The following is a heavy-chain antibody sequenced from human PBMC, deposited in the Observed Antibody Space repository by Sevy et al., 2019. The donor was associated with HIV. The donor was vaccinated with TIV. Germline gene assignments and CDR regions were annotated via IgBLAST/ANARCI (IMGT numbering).Heavy chain of an antibody. CDR1: GFTFSTYS. CDR2: ISSTGNTI. V-gene: IGHV3-48*01. Sequence: GGSLRLSCAASGFTFSTYSMNWVRQAPGKGLEWVSYISSTGNTIYYPESVKGRFTISRDNAKNSLYLQINSLRAEDTAVYYCARDDSSAFDIWGQWTMVTVSS. J-gene: IGHJ3*02. CDR3: ARDDSSAFDI. D-gene: IGHD3-22*01.